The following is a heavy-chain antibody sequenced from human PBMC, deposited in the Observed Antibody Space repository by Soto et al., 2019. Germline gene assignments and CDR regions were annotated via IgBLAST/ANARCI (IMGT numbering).Heavy chain of an antibody. CDR1: GVSISSGDYY. J-gene: IGHJ5*02. CDR2: IYYSGST. D-gene: IGHD2-21*02. CDR3: ARVWAYCGGDCYFWFDP. V-gene: IGHV4-30-4*01. Sequence: SETLSLTCTVSGVSISSGDYYWSWIRQPPGKGLEWIGYIYYSGSTYYNPSLKSRVTISVDTSKNQFSLKLSSVTAADTAVYYCARVWAYCGGDCYFWFDPWGQGTLVTVSS.